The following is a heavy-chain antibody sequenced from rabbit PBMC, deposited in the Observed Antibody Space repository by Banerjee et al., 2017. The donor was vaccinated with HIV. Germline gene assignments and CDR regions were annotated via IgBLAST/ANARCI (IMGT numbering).Heavy chain of an antibody. CDR2: IYAGGSGST. J-gene: IGHJ4*01. D-gene: IGHD2-1*01. CDR3: ARDLGDYGDYYFNL. CDR1: GFSFSSTYW. V-gene: IGHV1S45*01. Sequence: QEQLVESGGGLVQPEGSLTLTCKASGFSFSSTYWICWVRQAPGKGLEWIACIYAGGSGSTYYASWAKGRFTISKTSSTTVTLEMTSLTAADTATYFCARDLGDYGDYYFNLWGQGTLVTVS.